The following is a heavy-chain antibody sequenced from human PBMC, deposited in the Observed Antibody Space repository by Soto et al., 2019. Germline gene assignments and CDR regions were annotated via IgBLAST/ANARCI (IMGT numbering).Heavy chain of an antibody. CDR1: GYTLTELS. J-gene: IGHJ6*02. Sequence: ASVKVSCKVSGYTLTELSMHWVRQAPGKGLEWMGGFDPEDGETIYAQKFQGRVTMTEDTSTDTAYMELSSLRSEDTAVYYCATRVSKFRGSGSYYKSPDYYGMDVWGQGTTVTVSS. V-gene: IGHV1-24*01. CDR3: ATRVSKFRGSGSYYKSPDYYGMDV. D-gene: IGHD3-10*01. CDR2: FDPEDGET.